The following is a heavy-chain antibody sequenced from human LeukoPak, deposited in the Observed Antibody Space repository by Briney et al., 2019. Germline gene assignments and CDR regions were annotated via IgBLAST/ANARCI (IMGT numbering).Heavy chain of an antibody. CDR1: GVSISSGDYY. D-gene: IGHD1-14*01. Sequence: KSSETLSLTCTVSGVSISSGDYYWSWIRQTPGKGLEWIGYIYNNGDTYYNPSLKSRVTISRDTSENQFSLKLSSVTAADTAVYYCARDLFRITSLWGQGTLVTVSS. CDR3: ARDLFRITSL. J-gene: IGHJ4*02. CDR2: IYNNGDT. V-gene: IGHV4-30-4*08.